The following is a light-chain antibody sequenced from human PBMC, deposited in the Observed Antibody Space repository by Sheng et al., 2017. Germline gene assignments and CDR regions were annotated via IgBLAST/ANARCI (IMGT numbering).Light chain of an antibody. CDR3: QQYGTSIGFT. J-gene: IGKJ3*01. CDR1: QTIDLNF. CDR2: GAT. V-gene: IGKV3-20*01. Sequence: EIVMTQSPATLSVSPGERATLSCRASQTIDLNFLAWYQQKPGQAPRLLIYGATSRATGIPDRFSGSGSGTDFNLTISRLEPEDFAVYYCQQYGTSIGFTFGPGTKMDIK.